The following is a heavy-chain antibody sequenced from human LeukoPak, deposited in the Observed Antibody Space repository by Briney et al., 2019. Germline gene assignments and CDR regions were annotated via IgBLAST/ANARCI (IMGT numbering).Heavy chain of an antibody. Sequence: GGSLRLPCAASGFTFSSYAMSWVRQAPGKGLEWVSSISGSGDNTYYADSVKGRFTISRDNSKNALYLQMNSLRAEDTAVYYCAKDRGSGRYYAAEYFQHWGQGTLVTVSS. V-gene: IGHV3-23*01. J-gene: IGHJ1*01. CDR3: AKDRGSGRYYAAEYFQH. D-gene: IGHD1-26*01. CDR2: ISGSGDNT. CDR1: GFTFSSYA.